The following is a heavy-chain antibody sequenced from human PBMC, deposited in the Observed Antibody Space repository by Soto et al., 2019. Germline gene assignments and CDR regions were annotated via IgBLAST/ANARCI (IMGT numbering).Heavy chain of an antibody. V-gene: IGHV3-21*01. CDR2: ISSSSSYI. D-gene: IGHD3-10*01. J-gene: IGHJ6*02. CDR1: GFTFSSDS. CDR3: AREGVQHGSGPYYYYGMDV. Sequence: GGSLRLSCAASGFTFSSDSMNWVRQAPGKGLEWVSSISSSSSYIYYADSVKGRFTISRDNAKNSLYLQMNSLRAEDTAVYYCAREGVQHGSGPYYYYGMDVWGQGTTVTVSS.